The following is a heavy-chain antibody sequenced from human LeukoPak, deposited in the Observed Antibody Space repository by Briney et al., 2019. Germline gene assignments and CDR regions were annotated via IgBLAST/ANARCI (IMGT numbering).Heavy chain of an antibody. V-gene: IGHV4-34*01. CDR3: AGRSVDCSGGSCYSSFDY. D-gene: IGHD2-15*01. J-gene: IGHJ4*02. CDR2: INHSGST. CDR1: GGSFSGYY. Sequence: SETLSLTCAVYGGSFSGYYWSWIRQPPGKGLEWIGEINHSGSTNYNPSLKSRVTISVDTSKNQFSLKLSSVTAADTAVYYCAGRSVDCSGGSCYSSFDYWGQGTLVTVSS.